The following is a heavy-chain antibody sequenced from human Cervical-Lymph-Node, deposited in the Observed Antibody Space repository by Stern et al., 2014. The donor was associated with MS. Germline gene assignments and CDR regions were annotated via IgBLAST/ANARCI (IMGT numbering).Heavy chain of an antibody. J-gene: IGHJ4*02. CDR3: ARFVDYPMGRVFDV. CDR1: GYTFSGYS. D-gene: IGHD3-10*01. V-gene: IGHV7-4-1*02. Sequence: QVQLVQSGSEWKKPGASVKVSCKASGYTFSGYSLNWVRQAPGQGLEWMGWINTNSGNPTYAQGFTGRFVFSLDTSVSTAYLQISSLKTEGTGIYFCARFVDYPMGRVFDVWGQGTQVTVSS. CDR2: INTNSGNP.